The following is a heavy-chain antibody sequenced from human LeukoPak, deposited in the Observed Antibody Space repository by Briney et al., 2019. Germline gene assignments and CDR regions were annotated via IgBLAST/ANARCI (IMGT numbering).Heavy chain of an antibody. J-gene: IGHJ6*02. Sequence: GGSLRLSCAASGFTLSNHWMTWVRQVPGRGPEWVANVNRDGSETYYLDSVKGRFTISKDNAKNSLYLQMNSLRAEDTALYHCARNNGMDVWGHGTTVIVSS. CDR3: ARNNGMDV. V-gene: IGHV3-7*03. CDR1: GFTLSNHW. CDR2: VNRDGSET.